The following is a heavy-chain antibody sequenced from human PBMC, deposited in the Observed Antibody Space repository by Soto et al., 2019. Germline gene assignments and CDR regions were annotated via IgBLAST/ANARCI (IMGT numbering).Heavy chain of an antibody. CDR2: ITSDGGST. Sequence: GGSLRLSCAASGFTFSSYWMHWVRQAPGKGLVWVSRITSDGGSTIYADFVKGRFTISRDNAKNSLYLQMNSLRAEDTAVYYCARDPSIVLVPAATYYYYYYGMDVWGQGTTVTVSS. J-gene: IGHJ6*02. V-gene: IGHV3-74*01. D-gene: IGHD2-2*01. CDR3: ARDPSIVLVPAATYYYYYYGMDV. CDR1: GFTFSSYW.